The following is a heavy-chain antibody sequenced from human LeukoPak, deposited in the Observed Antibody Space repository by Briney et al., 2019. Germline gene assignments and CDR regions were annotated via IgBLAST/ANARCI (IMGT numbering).Heavy chain of an antibody. CDR1: GYTFTGYY. CDR2: IDPNSGGT. J-gene: IGHJ6*03. D-gene: IGHD2-15*01. CDR3: ARVVRGYCSGGSCSSAYYYYMDV. V-gene: IGHV1-2*02. Sequence: ASVKVSCKASGYTFTGYYMHWVRQAPGQGLEWMGWIDPNSGGTNYAQKFQGRVTMTRDTSISTAYMELSRLRSDDTAVYYCARVVRGYCSGGSCSSAYYYYMDVWGKGTTVTVSS.